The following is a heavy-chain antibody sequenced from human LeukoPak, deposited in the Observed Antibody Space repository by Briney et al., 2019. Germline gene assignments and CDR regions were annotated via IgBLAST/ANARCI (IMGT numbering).Heavy chain of an antibody. Sequence: GGSLRLSCAASGFTFSNAWMSWVCQAPGKGLEWVGRIKSKPDGGTTDYVAPVKGRFTISRDDSKNTLYLQMNSLETEDTAVYYCATGMAGLWGQGIQVTVSS. CDR3: ATGMAGL. V-gene: IGHV3-15*01. D-gene: IGHD5-24*01. CDR2: IKSKPDGGTT. CDR1: GFTFSNAW. J-gene: IGHJ4*02.